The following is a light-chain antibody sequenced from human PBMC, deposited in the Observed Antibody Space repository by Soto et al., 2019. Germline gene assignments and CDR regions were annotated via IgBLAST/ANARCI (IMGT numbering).Light chain of an antibody. J-gene: IGKJ3*01. V-gene: IGKV1-9*01. CDR2: AAS. CDR1: QGISSY. Sequence: IQLTQSPSSLSASVGDRVTITCRASQGISSYLAWYQQKPGKAPKLLIYAASTLQSELPSRFSGSGSVTDCTLTFRSLQPEDFATYYCPQLNSYPPGTFGPGTKVDIK. CDR3: PQLNSYPPGT.